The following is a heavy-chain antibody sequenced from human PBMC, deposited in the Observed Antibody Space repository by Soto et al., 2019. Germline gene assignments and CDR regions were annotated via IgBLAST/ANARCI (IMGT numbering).Heavy chain of an antibody. CDR1: GYSFTSYW. CDR3: ATTLRGYYYGSGSYYGY. CDR2: IDPSDSYT. Sequence: GESLKISCKGSGYSFTSYWISWVRQMPGKGLEWMGRIDPSDSYTNYSPSFQGHVTISADKSISTAYLQWSSLKASDTAMYYCATTLRGYYYGSGSYYGYWGQGTLVTVSS. J-gene: IGHJ4*02. D-gene: IGHD3-10*01. V-gene: IGHV5-10-1*01.